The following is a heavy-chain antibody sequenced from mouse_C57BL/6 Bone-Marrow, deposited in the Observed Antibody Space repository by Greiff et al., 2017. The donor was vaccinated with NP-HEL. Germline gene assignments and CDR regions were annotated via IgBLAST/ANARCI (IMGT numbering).Heavy chain of an antibody. V-gene: IGHV1-5*01. Sequence: VQLQQSGTVLARPGASVKMSCKTSGYTFTSYWMHWVKQRPGQGLEWIGAIYPGNSDTSYNQKFKGKAKLTAVTSASTAYMELSSLTNEDSAVYYCTRVYDGYCPWFADWGQGTLVTVSA. J-gene: IGHJ3*01. CDR1: GYTFTSYW. D-gene: IGHD2-3*01. CDR3: TRVYDGYCPWFAD. CDR2: IYPGNSDT.